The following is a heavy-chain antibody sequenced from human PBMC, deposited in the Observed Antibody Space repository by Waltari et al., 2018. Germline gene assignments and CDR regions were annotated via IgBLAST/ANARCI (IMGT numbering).Heavy chain of an antibody. CDR2: IDWDDDK. Sequence: QVTLKESGPVLVKPTQTLTLTCTFAGFALSTSGMCVSWIRQPPGKALEWLARIDWDDDKFYSTSLKTRRTISKDPSKNHVVLTMTNMDSVDTATYYCARGFYDSSDYWGQGTLVTVSS. D-gene: IGHD3-22*01. J-gene: IGHJ4*02. CDR3: ARGFYDSSDY. V-gene: IGHV2-70*16. CDR1: GFALSTSGMC.